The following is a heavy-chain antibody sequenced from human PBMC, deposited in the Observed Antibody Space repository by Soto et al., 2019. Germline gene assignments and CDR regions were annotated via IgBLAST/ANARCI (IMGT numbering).Heavy chain of an antibody. V-gene: IGHV3-49*03. J-gene: IGHJ4*02. D-gene: IGHD2-21*02. Sequence: GGSLRLSCTASGFTFGDYAMSWFRQAPGKGLEWVGFIRSKAYGGTTEYAASVKGRFTISRDDSKSIAYLQMNSLKTEDTAVYYCTRDGLVVVTAIIYWGQATLVTVSS. CDR1: GFTFGDYA. CDR3: TRDGLVVVTAIIY. CDR2: IRSKAYGGTT.